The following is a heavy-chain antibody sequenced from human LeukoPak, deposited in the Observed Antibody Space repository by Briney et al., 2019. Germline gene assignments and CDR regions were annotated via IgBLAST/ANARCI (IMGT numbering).Heavy chain of an antibody. CDR3: ARETPLRYFDP. CDR1: GGSISTSDW. D-gene: IGHD3-9*01. Sequence: SGTLSLTCGVSGGSISTSDWWNWVRQPPGKGLEWIGEIYHSGTTNYNPSLKSRLTISVDKSKNQFSLHLTSVTAADTAVYYCARETPLRYFDPWGQGTLVTVSS. CDR2: IYHSGTT. V-gene: IGHV4-4*02. J-gene: IGHJ5*02.